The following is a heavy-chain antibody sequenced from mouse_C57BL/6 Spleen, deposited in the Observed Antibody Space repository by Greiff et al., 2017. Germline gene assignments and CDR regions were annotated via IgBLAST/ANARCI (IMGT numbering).Heavy chain of an antibody. Sequence: VKLQQSGTELVKPGASVKLSCKASGYTFTSYWMHWVKQRPGQGLEWIGNINPSNGGTNYNEKFKSKATLTVDKSSSTAYMQLSSLTSEDSAVYYCARSNGYDSFIDYWGQGTTLTVSS. D-gene: IGHD2-4*01. CDR1: GYTFTSYW. J-gene: IGHJ2*01. V-gene: IGHV1-53*01. CDR2: INPSNGGT. CDR3: ARSNGYDSFIDY.